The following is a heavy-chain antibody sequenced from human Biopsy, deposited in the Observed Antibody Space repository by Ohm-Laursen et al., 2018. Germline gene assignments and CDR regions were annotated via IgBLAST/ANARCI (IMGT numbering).Heavy chain of an antibody. J-gene: IGHJ6*02. D-gene: IGHD6-13*01. Sequence: SLRLSCAAFGFSFDNYVMHWVRQAPGKGLEWVSGISWNSDSIGYADSVKGRFTISRDNAKNFLYLQMNSLRSEDTALYYCAKDRYPSSWHYYYGMDVWGQGTTVTVSS. CDR3: AKDRYPSSWHYYYGMDV. CDR2: ISWNSDSI. V-gene: IGHV3-9*01. CDR1: GFSFDNYV.